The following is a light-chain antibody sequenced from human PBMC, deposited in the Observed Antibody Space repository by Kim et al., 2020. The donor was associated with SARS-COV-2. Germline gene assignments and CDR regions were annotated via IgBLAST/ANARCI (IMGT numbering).Light chain of an antibody. CDR1: QSVSRSY. CDR3: QQYDTSPPYT. J-gene: IGKJ2*01. Sequence: SQGERAALSCRASQSVSRSYLAWYQQRPGQAPRLLVYGASSRATGIPDRFSGSGSGTDFTLTISRLEPEDFAVYYCQQYDTSPPYTFGQGTKLEI. V-gene: IGKV3-20*01. CDR2: GAS.